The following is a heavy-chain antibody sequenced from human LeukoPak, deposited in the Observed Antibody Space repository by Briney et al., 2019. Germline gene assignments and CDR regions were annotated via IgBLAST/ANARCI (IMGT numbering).Heavy chain of an antibody. J-gene: IGHJ5*02. Sequence: GESLKISCKGSGSSFTSYWISWVRQMPGKGLEWMGRIDPSDSYTNYSPSFQGHVTISADKSISTAYLQWSSLKASDTAMYYCARFKGIAAAGADWFDPWGQGTLVTVSS. CDR3: ARFKGIAAAGADWFDP. D-gene: IGHD6-13*01. CDR2: IDPSDSYT. CDR1: GSSFTSYW. V-gene: IGHV5-10-1*01.